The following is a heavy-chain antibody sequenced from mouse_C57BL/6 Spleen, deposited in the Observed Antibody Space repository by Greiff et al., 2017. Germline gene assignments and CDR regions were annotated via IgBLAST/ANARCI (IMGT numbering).Heavy chain of an antibody. J-gene: IGHJ2*01. CDR1: GYTFTSYW. CDR3: ARAPYGYGYYFDY. V-gene: IGHV1-55*01. D-gene: IGHD2-2*01. CDR2: IYPGSGST. Sequence: VQLQQPGAELVKPGASVKMSCKASGYTFTSYWITWVKQRPGQGLEWIGDIYPGSGSTNYNEKFKSKATLTVDTSSSTAYMQLSSLTSEDSAVYYCARAPYGYGYYFDYWGQGTTLTVSS.